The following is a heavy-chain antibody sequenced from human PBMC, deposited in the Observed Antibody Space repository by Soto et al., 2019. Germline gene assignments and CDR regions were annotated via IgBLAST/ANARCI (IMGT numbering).Heavy chain of an antibody. D-gene: IGHD1-26*01. V-gene: IGHV1-46*01. J-gene: IGHJ4*02. CDR1: GYTFTTYF. Sequence: QVQLVQSGAEVKKPGASVKVSCKESGYTFTTYFMYWVRQATGQVLERMGIINPTGGSTTYAQKFKGRVTITRATSTTKVYMEVSSPRSEDTAGYYCARGRSGNYFGFDYWGQGTLVTVSS. CDR3: ARGRSGNYFGFDY. CDR2: INPTGGST.